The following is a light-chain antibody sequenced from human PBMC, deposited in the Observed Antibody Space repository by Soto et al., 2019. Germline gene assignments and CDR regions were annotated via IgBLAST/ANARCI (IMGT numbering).Light chain of an antibody. V-gene: IGLV2-23*01. CDR1: TSDVAIYNL. CDR2: EAT. J-gene: IGLJ2*01. CDR3: SSYAGSNTVI. Sequence: QSALTQPASVSGSPGQSITISCTATTSDVAIYNLVSWHQQHPGKAPKLMIYEATKRPSGVSNRFFGSKSGNTTSLTISGLQIEDEGDYYCSSYAGSNTVIFGGGTKLTVL.